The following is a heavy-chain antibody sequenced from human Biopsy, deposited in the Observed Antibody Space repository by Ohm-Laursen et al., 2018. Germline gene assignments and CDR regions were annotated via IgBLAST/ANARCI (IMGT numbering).Heavy chain of an antibody. CDR2: INPTGGTT. Sequence: ATVKISCKPSGYSFTKYYINWVRQAPGQGLEWMGIINPTGGTTSYAEKFQGRVTLTRDTSTSTVYLELNSLIYEDTALYYCARDETGSSVFGPYYYGMDVWGQGTTVTVSS. D-gene: IGHD3-9*01. CDR1: GYSFTKYY. J-gene: IGHJ6*02. V-gene: IGHV1-46*01. CDR3: ARDETGSSVFGPYYYGMDV.